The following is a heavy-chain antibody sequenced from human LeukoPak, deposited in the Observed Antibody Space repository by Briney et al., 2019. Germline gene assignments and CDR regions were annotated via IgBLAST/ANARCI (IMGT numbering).Heavy chain of an antibody. D-gene: IGHD6-19*01. V-gene: IGHV4-34*01. CDR1: GGSFNGHH. Sequence: NPSETLSLTCAVYGGSFNGHHWTWIRQPPGKGLEWIGSIYYSGSTYYNPSLKSRVTISVDTSKNQFSLKLSSVTAADTAVYYCARLNTSGYSSGWYVSWGQGTLVTVSS. J-gene: IGHJ5*01. CDR2: IYYSGST. CDR3: ARLNTSGYSSGWYVS.